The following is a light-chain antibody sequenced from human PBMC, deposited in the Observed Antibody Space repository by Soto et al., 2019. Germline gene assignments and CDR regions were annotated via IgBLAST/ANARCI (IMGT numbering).Light chain of an antibody. V-gene: IGKV3-11*01. J-gene: IGKJ4*02. CDR1: QSVSNY. CDR2: ETS. CDR3: HQRKSWPLT. Sequence: EIYLTQSRFTLSLTPGEGAPHSHMASQSVSNYLAWYQHKPGQAPRLLIYETSNRATGIPDRFSGSGSGTDFTLTISSLEPEDLAVYYCHQRKSWPLTFGEGTKVDIK.